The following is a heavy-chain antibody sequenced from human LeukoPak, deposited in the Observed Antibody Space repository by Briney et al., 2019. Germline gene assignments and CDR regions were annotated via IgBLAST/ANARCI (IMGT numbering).Heavy chain of an antibody. CDR3: ASTPYSSGWPFDY. V-gene: IGHV3-30-3*01. CDR1: RLTFSSNA. J-gene: IGHJ4*02. CDR2: ISYGGSNK. Sequence: PVRSLRLSCAPSRLTFSSNAMHWVRQAPGKGLEWVAVISYGGSNKYYADSVQCRFTISRDNSKNTLYMQMNSLRAEDTAVYYCASTPYSSGWPFDYWGQGTLVTVSS. D-gene: IGHD6-19*01.